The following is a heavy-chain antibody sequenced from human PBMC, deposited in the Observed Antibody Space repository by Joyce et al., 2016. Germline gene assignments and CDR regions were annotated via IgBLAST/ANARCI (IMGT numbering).Heavy chain of an antibody. V-gene: IGHV4-34*01. D-gene: IGHD6-19*01. CDR1: GGPFRGFF. J-gene: IGHJ4*02. CDR3: ARSQWLAPLMY. Sequence: QVQLQQWGAGLLKPSETLSLTCAVSGGPFRGFFWTWVRQPTGKGLEWIGDINNSGVNNYNPSLKTRVTFSVDTSKNQFALKLTSLSAADTAVYYCARSQWLAPLMYWGQGTPVTVSS. CDR2: INNSGVN.